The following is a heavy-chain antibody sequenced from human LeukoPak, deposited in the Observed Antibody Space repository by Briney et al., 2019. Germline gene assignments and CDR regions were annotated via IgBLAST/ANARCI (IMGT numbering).Heavy chain of an antibody. CDR2: IIPIFGTA. J-gene: IGHJ4*02. D-gene: IGHD6-13*01. CDR3: ARTKRSSWQLDY. V-gene: IGHV1-69*13. CDR1: GGTFSRYA. Sequence: SVKVSCKASGGTFSRYALSWVRQAPGKGLEWMGGIIPIFGTANYAQKLQGRVTIPPHESTRKASRALNGLRSEDTAVYYCARTKRSSWQLDYWGQGTLVTVSS.